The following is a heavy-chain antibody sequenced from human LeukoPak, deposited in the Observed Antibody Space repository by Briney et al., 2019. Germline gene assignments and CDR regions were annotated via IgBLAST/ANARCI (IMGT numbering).Heavy chain of an antibody. V-gene: IGHV3-21*01. CDR2: ISSSSSYI. D-gene: IGHD6-6*01. CDR1: GFTFSSYS. Sequence: GGYLRLSCSASGFTFSSYSMNWVRQAPGKGLEWGSSISSSSSYIYYADSVKGRFTISRDNAKNSLYLQMNSLRAEDTAVYYCARGQSSSSSGGVDYWGQGTLVTVSS. J-gene: IGHJ4*02. CDR3: ARGQSSSSSGGVDY.